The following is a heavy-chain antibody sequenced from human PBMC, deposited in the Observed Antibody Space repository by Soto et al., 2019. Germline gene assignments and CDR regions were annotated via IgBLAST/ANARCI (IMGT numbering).Heavy chain of an antibody. CDR1: GGTFSSYA. CDR3: AMGGSGSYTPQYYYYGMDV. D-gene: IGHD3-10*01. Sequence: QVQLVQSGAEVKKPGSSVKVSCKASGGTFSSYAISWVRQAPGQGLEWMGGIIPIFGTANYAQKFQGRVTLTTDKSTSPAYMELTSLRSEDTAVYYCAMGGSGSYTPQYYYYGMDVWGQGTTVTVSS. CDR2: IIPIFGTA. J-gene: IGHJ6*02. V-gene: IGHV1-69*06.